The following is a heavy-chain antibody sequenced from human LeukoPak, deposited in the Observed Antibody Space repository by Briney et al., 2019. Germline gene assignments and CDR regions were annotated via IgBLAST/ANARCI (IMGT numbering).Heavy chain of an antibody. CDR1: GFTFSSYA. Sequence: PGRSLRLSCAASGFTFSSYAMHWVRQAPGKGLEWVAVISYDGSNKYYADSVKGRFTISRDNSKNTLYLQMNSLRPEDTAVYYCAIAVAASYFDFWGQGTLVTVSS. J-gene: IGHJ4*02. CDR3: AIAVAASYFDF. V-gene: IGHV3-30-3*01. D-gene: IGHD6-19*01. CDR2: ISYDGSNK.